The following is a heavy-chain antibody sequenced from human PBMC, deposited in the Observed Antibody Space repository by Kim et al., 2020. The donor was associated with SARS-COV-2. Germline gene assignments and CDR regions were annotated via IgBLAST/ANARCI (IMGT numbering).Heavy chain of an antibody. CDR3: VKQAFGVPAV. Sequence: SETLSLSCSVSGDSISDKEWSWILQPAVKGLEWIGRITFVGGTAYNPSLQSRVTTSVDMFKTQFFLRLSFVTAADTAVYYCVKQAFGVPAVWGRGILVTVSS. J-gene: IGHJ4*01. D-gene: IGHD2-8*01. CDR2: ITFVGGT. V-gene: IGHV4-4*07. CDR1: GDSISDKE.